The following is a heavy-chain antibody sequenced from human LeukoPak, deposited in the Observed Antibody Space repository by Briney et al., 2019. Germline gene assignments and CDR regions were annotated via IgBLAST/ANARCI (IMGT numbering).Heavy chain of an antibody. J-gene: IGHJ3*02. CDR2: ISWNSGSI. V-gene: IGHV3-9*01. Sequence: PGGSLRLSCAASGFTFDYAMHWVRQAPGMGLEWVSGISWNSGSIGYADSVKGRFTISRDNGKNSLYLQMNSLRSEDTALYYCAKGTNAYSYGYGDAVNIWGQGTMVTVSS. CDR1: GFTFDYA. D-gene: IGHD5-18*01. CDR3: AKGTNAYSYGYGDAVNI.